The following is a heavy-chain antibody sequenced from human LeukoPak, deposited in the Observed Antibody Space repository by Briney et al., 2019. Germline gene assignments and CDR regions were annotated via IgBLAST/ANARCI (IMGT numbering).Heavy chain of an antibody. D-gene: IGHD5-12*01. CDR3: ARDRRWLFDH. CDR2: VYVTGST. V-gene: IGHV4-4*07. J-gene: IGHJ5*02. Sequence: SETLSLTCTVPGDSISSYYWSWIRQPAGKGLEWIGRVYVTGSTNLNPALQSRVTMSVDTSKNQFSLNLTSVTAADTAVYYCARDRRWLFDHWGQGNLGSVSS. CDR1: GDSISSYY.